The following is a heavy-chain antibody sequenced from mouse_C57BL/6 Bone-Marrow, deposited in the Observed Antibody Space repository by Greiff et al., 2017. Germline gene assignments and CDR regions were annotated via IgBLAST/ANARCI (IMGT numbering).Heavy chain of an antibody. V-gene: IGHV5-2*03. CDR2: INSDGGST. CDR3: ARWDGGFAY. D-gene: IGHD4-1*01. J-gene: IGHJ3*01. Sequence: VKLVESGGGLVQPGESLKLSCESNEYEFPSHDMSWVRKPPAKRLELVAAINSDGGSTYYPDTMERRFIISRDKTTKTLYLQMSSLRSEDTALDYCARWDGGFAYWGQGTLVTVSA. CDR1: EYEFPSHD.